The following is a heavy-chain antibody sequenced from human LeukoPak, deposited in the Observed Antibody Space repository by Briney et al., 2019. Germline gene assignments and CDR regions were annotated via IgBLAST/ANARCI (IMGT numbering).Heavy chain of an antibody. D-gene: IGHD6-13*01. J-gene: IGHJ4*02. CDR3: ARDLIAATEY. Sequence: GGSLRLSCAASGFTFSSYSMNWVRQAPGKGLEWVSYISSSSSTIYYADSVKGRFTTSRDNAKNSLFLQMNSLRAEDTAVYYCARDLIAATEYWGQGTLVTVSS. CDR2: ISSSSSTI. V-gene: IGHV3-48*04. CDR1: GFTFSSYS.